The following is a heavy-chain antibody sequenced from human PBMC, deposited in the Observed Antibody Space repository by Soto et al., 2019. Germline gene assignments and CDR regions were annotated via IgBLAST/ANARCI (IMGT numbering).Heavy chain of an antibody. D-gene: IGHD1-26*01. CDR1: GGSVNSDYYY. Sequence: SETLSLTCTVSGGSVNSDYYYWTWIRQPPGKGLEWIGYIYNSGRTNYNPSLKSRVSISMDTSRNQFSLKLTSVTAADTAVFYCAREYSNSPEAFDILGQVSLVTSPQ. CDR3: AREYSNSPEAFDI. V-gene: IGHV4-61*01. CDR2: IYNSGRT. J-gene: IGHJ4*02.